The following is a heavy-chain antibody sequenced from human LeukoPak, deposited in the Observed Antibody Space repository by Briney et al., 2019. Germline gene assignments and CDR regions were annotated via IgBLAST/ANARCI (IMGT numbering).Heavy chain of an antibody. J-gene: IGHJ4*02. V-gene: IGHV3-23*01. CDR3: AKDERNWNYNLASQTYD. D-gene: IGHD1-7*01. Sequence: GGSLRLSCAASGFTFSSYSMSWVRQAPGKGLEWVSAISGSGVSTYYADSVKGRFTVSRDNSKNTLYLQMSSLRAEDTAVYYCAKDERNWNYNLASQTYDWGQGTLVTVSS. CDR1: GFTFSSYS. CDR2: ISGSGVST.